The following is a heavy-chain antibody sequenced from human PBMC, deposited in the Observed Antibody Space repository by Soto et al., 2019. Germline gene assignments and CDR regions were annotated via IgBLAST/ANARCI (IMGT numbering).Heavy chain of an antibody. CDR3: AREEKIRRDGYNSSY. V-gene: IGHV1-2*02. CDR2: INPNSGGT. J-gene: IGHJ4*02. D-gene: IGHD5-12*01. CDR1: GYTFTGYY. Sequence: GASVKVSCKASGYTFTGYYMHWVRQAPGQGLEWMGWINPNSGGTNYAQKFQGRVTMTRDTSISTAYMELSRLRSDDTAVYYCAREEKIRRDGYNSSYWGQGTLVTVSS.